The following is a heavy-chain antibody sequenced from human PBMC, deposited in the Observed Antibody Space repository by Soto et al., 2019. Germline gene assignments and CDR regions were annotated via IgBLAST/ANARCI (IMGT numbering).Heavy chain of an antibody. CDR1: GGTFTSYG. V-gene: IGHV1-18*01. CDR2: ISAYNGNT. CDR3: ARGDAYYDILTGYEY. Sequence: ASVKVSCKASGGTFTSYGISWVRQAPGQGLEWMGWISAYNGNTNYAQKLQGRVTMTTDTSTSTAYMELRSLRSDDTAVYYCARGDAYYDILTGYEYWGQGTLVTVSS. J-gene: IGHJ4*02. D-gene: IGHD3-9*01.